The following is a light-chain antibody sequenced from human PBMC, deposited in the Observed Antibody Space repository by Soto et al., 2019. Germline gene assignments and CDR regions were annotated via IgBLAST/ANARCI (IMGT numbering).Light chain of an antibody. V-gene: IGLV2-8*01. Sequence: LTHPPSPSGSPGQSVTIPCTGTSSDVGGYNFVSWYQHHPGKAPKVVIYEVTKRPSGVPDRFSGSKSGNTASLTVSGLHAEDEADYYCASFAGTFYVFGTGTKVTVL. CDR1: SSDVGGYNF. J-gene: IGLJ1*01. CDR2: EVT. CDR3: ASFAGTFYV.